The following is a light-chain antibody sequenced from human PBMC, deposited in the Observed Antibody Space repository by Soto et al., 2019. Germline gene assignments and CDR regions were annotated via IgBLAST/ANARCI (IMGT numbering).Light chain of an antibody. CDR1: SSDISSNIS. CDR2: ELS. J-gene: IGLJ1*01. V-gene: IGLV2-14*01. CDR3: SSYTSSSHYG. Sequence: QSVLTKPAFVSGSPGQSITISCTGTSSDISSNISVYWYQQHLVKAQISMSYELSNRASGVSRRFSGSKSGNTGCMTISGLEVEDEADYYCSSYTSSSHYGFRTGTKITVL.